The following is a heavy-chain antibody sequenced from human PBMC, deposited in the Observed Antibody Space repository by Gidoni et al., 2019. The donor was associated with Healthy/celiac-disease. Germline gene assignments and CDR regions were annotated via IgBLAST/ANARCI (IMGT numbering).Heavy chain of an antibody. D-gene: IGHD2-15*01. CDR3: ARVTDGLLGDFDY. J-gene: IGHJ4*02. CDR1: GFTFSSYS. Sequence: EVQLVESGGGLVQPGGSLRLSCAAPGFTFSSYSMTWVRQAPGKGLECFSYISSSSSTIYYADSVKGRFTISRDNAKNSLYLQMNSLRAEDTAVYYCARVTDGLLGDFDYWGQGTLVTVSS. CDR2: ISSSSSTI. V-gene: IGHV3-48*01.